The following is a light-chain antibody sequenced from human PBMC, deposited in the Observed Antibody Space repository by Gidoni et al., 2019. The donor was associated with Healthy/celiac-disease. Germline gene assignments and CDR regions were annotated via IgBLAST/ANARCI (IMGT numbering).Light chain of an antibody. Sequence: SYELTQPPSVLVSPGQKARITCSGDALPKQYAYWYQQKPGQAPVLVIYKDSERPAGIPERFSVSSSGTTVTLTISGVQAEDEADYSCQSADSSGTCVVFGGGTKLTVL. CDR1: ALPKQY. J-gene: IGLJ2*01. CDR2: KDS. V-gene: IGLV3-25*03. CDR3: QSADSSGTCVV.